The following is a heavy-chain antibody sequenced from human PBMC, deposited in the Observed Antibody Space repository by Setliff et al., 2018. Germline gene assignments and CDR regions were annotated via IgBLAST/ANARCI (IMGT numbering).Heavy chain of an antibody. V-gene: IGHV4-39*01. J-gene: IGHJ4*02. CDR2: LYYTGNT. CDR3: ARHSRSSGGES. Sequence: SETLSLTCAVYGGSFSTYYWGWVRQPPGKGLEWIGSLYYTGNTYYNPSLKSRVTISVDTSKNRFSLKLKSVTAADTAVFYCARHSRSSGGESWGQGTLVTVSS. D-gene: IGHD2-15*01. CDR1: GGSFSTYY.